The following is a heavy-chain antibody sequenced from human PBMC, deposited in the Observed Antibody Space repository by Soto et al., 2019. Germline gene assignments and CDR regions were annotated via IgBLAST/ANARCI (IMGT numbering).Heavy chain of an antibody. Sequence: SETLSLTCTVSGGSISSYYWSWIRQPPGKGLEWIGYIYYSGSTNYNPSLKSRVIISVDTSKNRFSLRLNSVTAADTAVYYCARGRIAVEALDYWGQGTLVTVSS. CDR1: GGSISSYY. V-gene: IGHV4-59*01. D-gene: IGHD6-19*01. CDR2: IYYSGST. J-gene: IGHJ4*02. CDR3: ARGRIAVEALDY.